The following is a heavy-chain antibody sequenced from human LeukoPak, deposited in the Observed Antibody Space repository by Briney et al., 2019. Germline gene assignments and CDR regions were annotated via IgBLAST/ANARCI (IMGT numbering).Heavy chain of an antibody. V-gene: IGHV1-18*01. D-gene: IGHD3-10*01. Sequence: GASVKVSCKASGYTFTSYGISWVRQAPGQGLEWMGWISAYNGNTNYAQKLQGRVTMTTDTSTSTAYMELRSLRSDDTAVYYCARDLRAYYGSGRYFDYWGQGTLVTVSS. CDR2: ISAYNGNT. CDR3: ARDLRAYYGSGRYFDY. CDR1: GYTFTSYG. J-gene: IGHJ4*02.